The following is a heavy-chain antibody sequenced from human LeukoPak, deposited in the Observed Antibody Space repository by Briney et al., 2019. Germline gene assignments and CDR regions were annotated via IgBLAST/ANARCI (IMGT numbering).Heavy chain of an antibody. D-gene: IGHD3-22*01. V-gene: IGHV3-23*01. CDR3: AKVTYYYDSSGYYADAFDI. Sequence: GGSLRLSCAASGFTFSSHAMSWVRQAPGKGLEWVSAISGSGGSTYYADSVKGRFTISRDNSKNTLYLQMNSLRAEDTAVYYCAKVTYYYDSSGYYADAFDIWGQGTMVTVSS. CDR2: ISGSGGST. CDR1: GFTFSSHA. J-gene: IGHJ3*02.